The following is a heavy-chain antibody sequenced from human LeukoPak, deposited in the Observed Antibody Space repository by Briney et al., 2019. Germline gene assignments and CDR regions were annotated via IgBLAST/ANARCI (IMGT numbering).Heavy chain of an antibody. J-gene: IGHJ5*02. D-gene: IGHD3-22*01. V-gene: IGHV4-59*01. Sequence: PSETLPLTCTVSGGSISSYYWSWIRQPPGKGLEWIGYIYYSGSTNYNPSLKSRVTISVDTSKNQLSLKLSSVTAADTAVYYCARMEITNYDSNWRWFDPWGQGTLVTVSS. CDR1: GGSISSYY. CDR3: ARMEITNYDSNWRWFDP. CDR2: IYYSGST.